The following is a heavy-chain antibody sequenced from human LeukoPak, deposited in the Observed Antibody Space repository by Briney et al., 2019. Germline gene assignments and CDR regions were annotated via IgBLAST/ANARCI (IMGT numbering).Heavy chain of an antibody. V-gene: IGHV1-69*04. CDR3: ARRGTMIVGYMDV. D-gene: IGHD3-22*01. CDR1: GGTFSSYA. Sequence: SVKVSCKASGGTFSSYAISWVRQAPGQGLEWMGRIIPILGIANYAQKFQGRVTITADKSTSTAYMELRSLRSDDTAVYYCARRGTMIVGYMDVWGKGTTVTVSS. CDR2: IIPILGIA. J-gene: IGHJ6*03.